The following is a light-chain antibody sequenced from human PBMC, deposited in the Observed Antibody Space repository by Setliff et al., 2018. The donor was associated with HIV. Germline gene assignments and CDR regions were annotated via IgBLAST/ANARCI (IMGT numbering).Light chain of an antibody. CDR2: QAS. CDR3: CSNTGSNTYV. V-gene: IGLV2-23*01. Sequence: TQPASVSGSPGQSITISCTGTSGDVGRYNLVSWYQQQPGKPPKLMIYQASKRPSGVSNRFSGSKSGNTASLTISGLQAEDEADYYCCSNTGSNTYVFGTGTKVTVL. CDR1: SGDVGRYNL. J-gene: IGLJ1*01.